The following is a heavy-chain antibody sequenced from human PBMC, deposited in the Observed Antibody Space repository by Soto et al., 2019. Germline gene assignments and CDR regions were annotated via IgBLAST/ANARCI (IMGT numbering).Heavy chain of an antibody. Sequence: LSLTCTVSVGSISSYYWSWIRQPAGKGLEWIGRIYTSGSTNYNPSLKSRVTMSVDTSKNQFSLKLSSVTAADTAVYYCARGMAGRFRSNPYYYYGMDVWGQGTTVTVSS. CDR3: ARGMAGRFRSNPYYYYGMDV. D-gene: IGHD4-4*01. CDR2: IYTSGST. J-gene: IGHJ6*02. CDR1: VGSISSYY. V-gene: IGHV4-4*07.